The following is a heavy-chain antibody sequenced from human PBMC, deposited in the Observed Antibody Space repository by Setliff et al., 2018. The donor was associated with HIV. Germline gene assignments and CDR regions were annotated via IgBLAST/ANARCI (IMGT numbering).Heavy chain of an antibody. V-gene: IGHV4-61*10. CDR2: IYSSGST. J-gene: IGHJ4*02. CDR3: ARVDYNFWSGYNFVFDY. CDR1: GGSISSASYC. D-gene: IGHD3-3*01. Sequence: SETLSLTCTVSGGSISSASYCWSWIRQPAGKGLEWIGHIYSSGSTNYNPSLKSRVTISGDTSKNQFSLKLSSVTAADTAVYYCARVDYNFWSGYNFVFDYWGQGTLVTVSS.